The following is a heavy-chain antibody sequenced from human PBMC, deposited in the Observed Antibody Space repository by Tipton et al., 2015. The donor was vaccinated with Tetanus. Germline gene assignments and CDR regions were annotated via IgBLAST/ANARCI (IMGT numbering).Heavy chain of an antibody. D-gene: IGHD5-18*01. V-gene: IGHV3-7*01. CDR3: AREGYSTGYSNYFGLDL. Sequence: GSLRLSCAASGFTFSSYWLAWVRQAPGKGLEWVANINRDGSVKNHLASVRGRFTISRDNAKNSLSLQMNSLGAEDTAVYYCAREGYSTGYSNYFGLDLWGLGTTVTVSS. CDR1: GFTFSSYW. CDR2: INRDGSVK. J-gene: IGHJ6*02.